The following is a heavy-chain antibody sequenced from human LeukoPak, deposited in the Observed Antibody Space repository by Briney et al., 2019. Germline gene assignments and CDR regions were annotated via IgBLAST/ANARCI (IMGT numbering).Heavy chain of an antibody. D-gene: IGHD3-22*01. Sequence: PGGSLRLSCVASGFSFSSYSIHWVRRVPGKGLEWVAVIWYDGSNKYYADSVKGRFAISRDNSKNTLYLQMNSLRAEDTAVYYCARGGYDSNRYFDLWGRGTLVTVSS. CDR1: GFSFSSYS. V-gene: IGHV3-33*08. CDR3: ARGGYDSNRYFDL. J-gene: IGHJ2*01. CDR2: IWYDGSNK.